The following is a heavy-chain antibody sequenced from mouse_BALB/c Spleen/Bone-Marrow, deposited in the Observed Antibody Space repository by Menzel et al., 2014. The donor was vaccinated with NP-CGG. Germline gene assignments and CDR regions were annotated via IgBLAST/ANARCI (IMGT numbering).Heavy chain of an antibody. Sequence: GAELVKPGASVKLSCKASGYTFAGYWMHWVKQRPGQGLEWIGEINPSNGRTNYNEKFKSKATLTVDKSSSTAYMQLSSLTSEDSAAYYCARSYYRYDVIVYWGQGTLVTVSA. CDR1: GYTFAGYW. CDR2: INPSNGRT. V-gene: IGHV1S81*02. CDR3: ARSYYRYDVIVY. D-gene: IGHD2-14*01. J-gene: IGHJ3*01.